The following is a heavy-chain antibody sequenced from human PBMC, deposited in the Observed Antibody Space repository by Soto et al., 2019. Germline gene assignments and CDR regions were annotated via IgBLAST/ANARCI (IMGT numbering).Heavy chain of an antibody. J-gene: IGHJ1*01. CDR2: IYYTGRT. V-gene: IGHV4-61*03. D-gene: IGHD2-2*01. Sequence: PSETPSVTCTVSVYSVRSGSFYWSWILQPPGKGLEWIGYIYYTGRTSYNPSLKSRVTISIDPSKNHFALNLTSVTAADTAIYYCARDSTAFVFESWGQG. CDR3: ARDSTAFVFES. CDR1: VYSVRSGSFY.